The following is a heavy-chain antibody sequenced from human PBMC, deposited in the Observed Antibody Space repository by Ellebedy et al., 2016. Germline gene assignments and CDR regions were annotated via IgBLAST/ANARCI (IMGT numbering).Heavy chain of an antibody. V-gene: IGHV3-23*01. Sequence: GGSLRLXXAASGFTFKTYAMSWVCQAPGEGLEWVSTLSGSGPKTYYADSVQGRFTISRDNSKSTLYLQMNSLRAEDTAVYYCAKHETDGDYYFDLWGRGTLVTVSS. J-gene: IGHJ2*01. CDR1: GFTFKTYA. CDR2: LSGSGPKT. D-gene: IGHD2-21*01. CDR3: AKHETDGDYYFDL.